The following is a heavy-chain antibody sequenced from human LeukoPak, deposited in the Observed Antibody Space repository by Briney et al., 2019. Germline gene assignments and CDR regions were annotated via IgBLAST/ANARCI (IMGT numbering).Heavy chain of an antibody. CDR1: GFTFSSYW. V-gene: IGHV3-7*04. J-gene: IGHJ4*02. D-gene: IGHD5-18*01. CDR3: ARKAYTCGTFDY. Sequence: PGGSLRLSCAASGFTFSSYWMSWVRQAPGKGLEWVANIKQDGSEKYYVGSVKGRFTISRDSATNSLYLQMNSLRVEDTAVYYCARKAYTCGTFDYWGLGTLVTVSS. CDR2: IKQDGSEK.